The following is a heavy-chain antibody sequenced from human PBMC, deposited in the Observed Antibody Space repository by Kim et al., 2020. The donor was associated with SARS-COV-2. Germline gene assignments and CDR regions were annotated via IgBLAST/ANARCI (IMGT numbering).Heavy chain of an antibody. CDR1: GITLTNNH. V-gene: IGHV3-66*01. CDR3: SRDIKFDGFAFFDP. D-gene: IGHD3-10*01. Sequence: GGSLRLSCAASGITLTNNHMNWVRQAPGKGLEWVSVIYGGGTIDYADSVKDRFTISRDTSKNTVYLEMNSLRAEDTAVYYCSRDIKFDGFAFFDPWGRGT. J-gene: IGHJ2*01. CDR2: IYGGGTI.